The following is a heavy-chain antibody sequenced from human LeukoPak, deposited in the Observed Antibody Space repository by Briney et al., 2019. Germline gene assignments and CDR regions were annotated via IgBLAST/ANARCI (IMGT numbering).Heavy chain of an antibody. CDR2: IIPIFGTA. Sequence: SVKVSCKASGGTFSSYAISWVRQAPGQGLEWMGGIIPIFGTANYAQKFQGRVTITADKPTSTAYMELSSLRSEDTAVYYCARSSPDIVVVPAATPNWFDPWGQGTLVTVSS. D-gene: IGHD2-2*01. J-gene: IGHJ5*02. CDR1: GGTFSSYA. CDR3: ARSSPDIVVVPAATPNWFDP. V-gene: IGHV1-69*06.